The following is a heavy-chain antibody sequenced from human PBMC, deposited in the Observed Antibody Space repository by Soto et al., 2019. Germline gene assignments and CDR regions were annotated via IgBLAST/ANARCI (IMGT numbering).Heavy chain of an antibody. Sequence: GGSLRLSCAASGFTFSSYAMHWVRQAPGKGLEWVAVISYDGSNKYYADSVKGRFTISRDNSKNTLYLQMNSLRAEDTAVYYCARDLAEIVVVTADYYGMDVWGQGTTVTVSS. D-gene: IGHD2-21*02. CDR1: GFTFSSYA. V-gene: IGHV3-30-3*01. J-gene: IGHJ6*02. CDR2: ISYDGSNK. CDR3: ARDLAEIVVVTADYYGMDV.